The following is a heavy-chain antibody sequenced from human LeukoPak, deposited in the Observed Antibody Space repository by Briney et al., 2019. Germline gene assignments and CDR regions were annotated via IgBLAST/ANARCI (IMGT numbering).Heavy chain of an antibody. CDR3: AREVSSSLDY. CDR1: GHTLSELS. Sequence: VSVKVSCKVSGHTLSELSMHWVRQAPGGGLEWMGGFDPVDGETIYAQKFQGRVSMTEDTSTDTAYMELSSLRSEDTAVYYCAREVSSSLDYWGQGTLVTVSS. D-gene: IGHD6-13*01. CDR2: FDPVDGET. V-gene: IGHV1-24*01. J-gene: IGHJ4*02.